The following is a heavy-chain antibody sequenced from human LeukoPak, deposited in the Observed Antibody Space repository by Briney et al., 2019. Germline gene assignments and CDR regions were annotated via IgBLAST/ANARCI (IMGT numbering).Heavy chain of an antibody. CDR3: AKALAYCGGDCYSSGAFDI. CDR2: ISGSGGST. J-gene: IGHJ3*02. V-gene: IGHV3-23*01. Sequence: GGSLRLSCVASGFSFSSHWMSWVRQAPGKGLEWVSAISGSGGSTYYADSVKGRFTISRDNSKNTLYLQMNSLRAEDTAVYYCAKALAYCGGDCYSSGAFDIWGQGTMVTVSS. CDR1: GFSFSSHW. D-gene: IGHD2-21*02.